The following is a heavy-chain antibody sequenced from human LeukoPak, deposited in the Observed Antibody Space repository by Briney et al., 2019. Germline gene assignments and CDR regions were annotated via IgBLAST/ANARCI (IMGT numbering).Heavy chain of an antibody. CDR2: ISGSGGST. CDR3: VRLTAAGRRTDFDY. J-gene: IGHJ4*02. D-gene: IGHD6-13*01. Sequence: GGSLRLSCAASGFTFSSYGMSWVRQAPGKGLEWVSAISGSGGSTYYADSVKGRFTISRDNSKNTLYLQMNSLRTEDTAVYYCVRLTAAGRRTDFDYWGQGTLVTVSS. CDR1: GFTFSSYG. V-gene: IGHV3-23*01.